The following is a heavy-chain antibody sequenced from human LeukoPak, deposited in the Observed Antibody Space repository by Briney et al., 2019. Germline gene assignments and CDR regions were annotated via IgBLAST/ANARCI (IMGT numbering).Heavy chain of an antibody. J-gene: IGHJ6*04. CDR3: AKEGSLRYFDWPDYYYYGMDV. CDR2: VSGSVGST. CDR1: GFTFSSYA. Sequence: GGSLRLSCAASGFTFSSYAMSWVRQAPGKGLEWVSAVSGSVGSTDYADSVKGRFTISRDNPTNTLYLQMNSLRAEDTAVYYCAKEGSLRYFDWPDYYYYGMDVWGKGTTVTVSS. D-gene: IGHD3-9*01. V-gene: IGHV3-23*01.